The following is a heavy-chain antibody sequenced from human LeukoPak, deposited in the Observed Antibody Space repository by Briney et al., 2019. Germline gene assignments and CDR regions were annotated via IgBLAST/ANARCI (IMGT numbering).Heavy chain of an antibody. V-gene: IGHV3-23*01. CDR1: GFTFGDYA. Sequence: GGSLRLSCAASGFTFGDYAMTWVRQAPGKGLEWVSAISSSGDTTYYADSVKGRFTISRDNSKNTLYLQMNFLRAEDTAVYYCAKGRGILSPDYWGQGTLVTVSS. D-gene: IGHD2-15*01. CDR2: ISSSGDTT. J-gene: IGHJ4*02. CDR3: AKGRGILSPDY.